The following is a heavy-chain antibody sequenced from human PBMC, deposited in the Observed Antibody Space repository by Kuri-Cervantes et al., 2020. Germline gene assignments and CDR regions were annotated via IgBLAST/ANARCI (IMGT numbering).Heavy chain of an antibody. V-gene: IGHV3-7*02. Sequence: GESLKISCAASGFTFSSYWMSWVRQAPGKGLEWVANIKQDGSEKYYVDSVKGRFTISRDNAKNSLYLQMNSLRAEDTAVYYCARVGTYGDDVGVWGQGTLVTVSS. CDR3: ARVGTYGDDVGV. CDR1: GFTFSSYW. D-gene: IGHD4-17*01. J-gene: IGHJ4*02. CDR2: IKQDGSEK.